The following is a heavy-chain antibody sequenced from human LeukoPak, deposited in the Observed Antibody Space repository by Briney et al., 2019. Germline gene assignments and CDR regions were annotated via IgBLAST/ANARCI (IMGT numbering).Heavy chain of an antibody. CDR1: GGSFSGYY. V-gene: IGHV4-34*01. Sequence: SETLSLTCAVYGGSFSGYYWSWIRQPPGKGLEWIGEINHSGSTNYNPSLKSRVTISVDTSKNQFSLKLSSVTAADTAVYYCARGPGDFWSGYYDAFDIWGQGTMVTVSS. J-gene: IGHJ3*02. CDR2: INHSGST. CDR3: ARGPGDFWSGYYDAFDI. D-gene: IGHD3-3*01.